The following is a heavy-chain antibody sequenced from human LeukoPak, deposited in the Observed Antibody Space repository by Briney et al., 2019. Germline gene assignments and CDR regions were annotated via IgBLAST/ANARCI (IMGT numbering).Heavy chain of an antibody. J-gene: IGHJ3*02. D-gene: IGHD3-16*01. Sequence: PSEAVSLTCTVSGCSLSSYYWSWIRQPPGKGLEWMGYIYYSESTNYNPSLKSRVTISVDTSKNQLSLKLSSVTAADTAVYYCARYYAYYMPHAFDIWGQGTMVTVSS. CDR3: ARYYAYYMPHAFDI. CDR2: IYYSEST. V-gene: IGHV4-59*12. CDR1: GCSLSSYY.